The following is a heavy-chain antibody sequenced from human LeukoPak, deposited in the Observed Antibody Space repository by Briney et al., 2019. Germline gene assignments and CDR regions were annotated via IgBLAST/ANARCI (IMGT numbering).Heavy chain of an antibody. CDR3: ARHEYSGSYYGLSWFDP. V-gene: IGHV4-39*01. Sequence: NPSETLSLTCTVSGGSISSSGYSWGWFPQPPGRGLEWFASIYYSGSTYYNPSLKSRVTISVDTSKNQLSLKLSSLTAADTAVYYCARHEYSGSYYGLSWFDPWGQGTLVTVSS. J-gene: IGHJ5*02. D-gene: IGHD1-26*01. CDR2: IYYSGST. CDR1: GGSISSSGYS.